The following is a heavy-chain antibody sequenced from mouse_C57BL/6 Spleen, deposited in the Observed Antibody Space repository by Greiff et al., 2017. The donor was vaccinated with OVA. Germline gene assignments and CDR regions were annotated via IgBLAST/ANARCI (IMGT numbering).Heavy chain of an antibody. CDR3: ARGGIDGWYFDV. D-gene: IGHD2-12*01. CDR2: IYPGSGST. J-gene: IGHJ1*03. V-gene: IGHV1-55*01. Sequence: KPGQGLEWIGDIYPGSGSTNYNEKFKSKATLTVDTSSSTAYMQLSSLTSEDSAVYYCARGGIDGWYFDVWGTGTTVTVSS.